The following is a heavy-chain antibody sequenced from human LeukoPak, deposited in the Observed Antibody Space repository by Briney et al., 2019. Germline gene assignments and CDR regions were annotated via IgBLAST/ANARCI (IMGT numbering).Heavy chain of an antibody. J-gene: IGHJ3*02. CDR3: ARSVFTAMVGPPNAFDI. Sequence: SETLSLTCTVSGYSISSGYYWGWIRQPPGKGLEWIGSIYHSGSTYYNPSLKSRVTISVDTSKNQFSLKLSSVTAADTAVYYCARSVFTAMVGPPNAFDIWGQGTMVTVSS. V-gene: IGHV4-38-2*02. D-gene: IGHD5-18*01. CDR2: IYHSGST. CDR1: GYSISSGYY.